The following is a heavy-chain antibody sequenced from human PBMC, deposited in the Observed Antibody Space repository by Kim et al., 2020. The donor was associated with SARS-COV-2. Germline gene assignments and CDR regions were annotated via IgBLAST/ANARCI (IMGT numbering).Heavy chain of an antibody. CDR2: IKQDGDEK. Sequence: GGSLRLSCAASGFTFSDYCMNWVRQAPGKGLEWVASIKQDGDEKYYADSVKGRFTISRDNAKNSLFLQMNSLRAEDTAVYYCARLTPDNSLYRHSDYWG. D-gene: IGHD1-26*01. CDR3: ARLTPDNSLYRHSDY. CDR1: GFTFSDYC. J-gene: IGHJ4*01. V-gene: IGHV3-7*01.